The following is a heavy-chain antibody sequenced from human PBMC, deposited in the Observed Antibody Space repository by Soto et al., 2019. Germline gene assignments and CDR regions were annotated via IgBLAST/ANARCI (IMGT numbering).Heavy chain of an antibody. CDR2: ISYDGSSK. D-gene: IGHD4-4*01. J-gene: IGHJ4*02. V-gene: IGHV3-30*18. Sequence: QVPLVESGGGVVQPGRSLRLSCAASGFTFSSLGMHWVRQAPGKGLEWVAIISYDGSSKYYADSVKGRFTISRDNSKNTLDLQLNSLRTEDTAVYYCAKEIGDSNDYPLDYWGQGTLVTVSS. CDR3: AKEIGDSNDYPLDY. CDR1: GFTFSSLG.